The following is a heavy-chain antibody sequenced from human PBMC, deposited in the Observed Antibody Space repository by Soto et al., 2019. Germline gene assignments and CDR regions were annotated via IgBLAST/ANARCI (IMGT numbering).Heavy chain of an antibody. Sequence: GASVQVSCKASGYTFTSYGISWVRQAPGQGLEWMGWISAYNSNTNYAQKLQGRVTMTTDTSTSTAYMELRSLRSDDTAVYYCARDVPQIHVYCGGDCYLFDPWGQGTLVTVSS. CDR3: ARDVPQIHVYCGGDCYLFDP. CDR1: GYTFTSYG. D-gene: IGHD2-21*02. J-gene: IGHJ5*02. V-gene: IGHV1-18*01. CDR2: ISAYNSNT.